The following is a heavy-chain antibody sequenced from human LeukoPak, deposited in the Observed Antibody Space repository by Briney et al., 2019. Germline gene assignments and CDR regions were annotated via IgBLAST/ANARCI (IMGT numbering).Heavy chain of an antibody. V-gene: IGHV3-30*18. D-gene: IGHD3-10*01. CDR3: AKDLTDAYYYGSGRYF. Sequence: PGRSLRLSCAASGFTFSSYGMHWVRQAPGKGLEWVAVISYDGSNKYYADSVKGRFTISRDNSKNTLYLQMNSLRAEDTAVYYCAKDLTDAYYYGSGRYFWGQGTLVTVSS. CDR1: GFTFSSYG. J-gene: IGHJ4*02. CDR2: ISYDGSNK.